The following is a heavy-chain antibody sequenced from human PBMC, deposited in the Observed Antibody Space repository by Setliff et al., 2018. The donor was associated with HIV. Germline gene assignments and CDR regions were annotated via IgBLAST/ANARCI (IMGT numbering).Heavy chain of an antibody. CDR3: ARGAVDDDYFEY. CDR1: GYTFTGYY. V-gene: IGHV1-2*02. CDR2: ISPNSGDT. J-gene: IGHJ4*02. Sequence: GASVKVSCKASGYTFTGYYVHWVRQAPGQGPEWMGWISPNSGDTNYAQKFQGRVSMTRDTSTFTAYMELSRLRSDDTAVYYCARGAVDDDYFEYWGQGTLVTVSS. D-gene: IGHD2-15*01.